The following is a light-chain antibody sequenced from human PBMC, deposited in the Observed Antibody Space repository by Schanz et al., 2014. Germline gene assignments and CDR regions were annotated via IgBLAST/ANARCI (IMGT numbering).Light chain of an antibody. CDR2: GAS. CDR1: QSVSSN. V-gene: IGKV3-20*01. Sequence: EIVMTQSPATLSVSPGERATLSCRASQSVSSNLAWHQQKPGQAPRLLIYGASSRATGVPDRFSASGSGTDFTLTITRLEPEDFAVYYCQQYGTSPFTFGPGTKVDIK. CDR3: QQYGTSPFT. J-gene: IGKJ3*01.